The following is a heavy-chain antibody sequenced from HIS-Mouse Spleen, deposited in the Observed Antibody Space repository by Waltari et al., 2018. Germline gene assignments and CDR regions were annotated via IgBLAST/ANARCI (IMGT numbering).Heavy chain of an antibody. Sequence: QLQLQESGPGLVKPSETLSLTCTVSGGSISSRSHYWGWIRQPPGKGLAWIGSIYYSGSTYYNPSLKSRVTISVDTSKNQFSLKLSSVTAADTAVYYCAREIPYSSSWYDWYFDLWGRGTLVTVSS. CDR1: GGSISSRSHY. CDR3: AREIPYSSSWYDWYFDL. CDR2: IYYSGST. J-gene: IGHJ2*01. D-gene: IGHD6-13*01. V-gene: IGHV4-39*07.